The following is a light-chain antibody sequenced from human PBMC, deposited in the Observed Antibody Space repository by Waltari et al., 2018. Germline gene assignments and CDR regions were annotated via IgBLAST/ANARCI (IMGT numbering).Light chain of an antibody. CDR1: SSDIGGYNY. CDR3: SSYTRVSASVV. J-gene: IGLJ2*01. CDR2: DAS. Sequence: QSALTQPASVSGSPGQSITISCTGTSSDIGGYNYASWYQQHPGRAPKLIIYDASKRPPGVSVRFSGSKSGNTASLTISGLQAEDEADYYCSSYTRVSASVVFGGGTKLTVL. V-gene: IGLV2-14*01.